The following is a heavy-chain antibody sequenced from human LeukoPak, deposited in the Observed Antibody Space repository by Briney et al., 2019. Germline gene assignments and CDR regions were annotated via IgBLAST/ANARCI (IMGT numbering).Heavy chain of an antibody. CDR2: ISSSSSYI. CDR1: GFTFSSYS. V-gene: IGHV3-21*01. CDR3: ARGFDSSGSSDDFDI. J-gene: IGHJ3*02. Sequence: GGSLRLSCAASGFTFSSYSMNWVRQAPGKGLEWVSSISSSSSYIYYADSVKGLFTISRDNAKNSLYLQMNSLRAEDTAVYYCARGFDSSGSSDDFDIWGQGTMVTVSS. D-gene: IGHD3-22*01.